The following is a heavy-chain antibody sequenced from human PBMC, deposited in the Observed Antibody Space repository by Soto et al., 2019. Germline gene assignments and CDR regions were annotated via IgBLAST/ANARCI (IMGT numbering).Heavy chain of an antibody. CDR2: MYNTGST. V-gene: IGHV4-4*08. D-gene: IGHD6-13*01. Sequence: SETQSLTSTVSCGTIRGYYWRWIRQPPGKGLEWIGYMYNTGSTVYNPSFKSRVTVSVDMSKNQFSLRLTSVTAIDTAVYYCARVGGVPSSSPGVAYWGQGILVTVSS. CDR1: CGTIRGYY. CDR3: ARVGGVPSSSPGVAY. J-gene: IGHJ4*02.